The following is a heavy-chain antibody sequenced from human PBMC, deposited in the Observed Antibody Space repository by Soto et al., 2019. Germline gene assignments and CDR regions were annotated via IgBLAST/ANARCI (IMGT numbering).Heavy chain of an antibody. Sequence: PSETLSLTCVVFGGSLSDYFWGWIRQPPGMALEWIGEINHLGSINYNPSLKSRVTMSVDTSKNQFSLTLNSVTAADTATYYCARGGISHWAYFYYMDVWDRGTTVTVSS. D-gene: IGHD2-21*01. J-gene: IGHJ6*03. CDR1: GGSLSDYF. V-gene: IGHV4-34*01. CDR3: ARGGISHWAYFYYMDV. CDR2: INHLGSI.